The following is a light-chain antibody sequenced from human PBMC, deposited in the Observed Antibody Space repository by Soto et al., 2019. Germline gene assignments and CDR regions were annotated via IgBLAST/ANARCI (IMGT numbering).Light chain of an antibody. V-gene: IGKV3-15*01. CDR1: QGISRK. Sequence: IVMTQSPATLSVAPGERVTFSCRASQGISRKVAWYQHKPGQAPSLLIAGASTGATGIPGRFSGSGSGTDFPLSTSSLQSQGCAIYHRQQDHTWPITFGGGTKVELK. CDR2: GAS. CDR3: QQDHTWPIT. J-gene: IGKJ4*01.